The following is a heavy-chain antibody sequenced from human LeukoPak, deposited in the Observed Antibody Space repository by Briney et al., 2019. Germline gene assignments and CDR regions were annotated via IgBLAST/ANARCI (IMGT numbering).Heavy chain of an antibody. CDR3: ARGLWLYNY. J-gene: IGHJ4*02. V-gene: IGHV4-34*01. CDR2: INHSGST. CDR1: GVSFSGCY. D-gene: IGHD3-22*01. Sequence: PSETLSLTCAVYGVSFSGCYWSWIRQPPGKGLEWIGEINHSGSTNYNPSLKSRVTISVDTSKNQFSLKLSSVTAADTAVYYCARGLWLYNYWGQGTLVTVSS.